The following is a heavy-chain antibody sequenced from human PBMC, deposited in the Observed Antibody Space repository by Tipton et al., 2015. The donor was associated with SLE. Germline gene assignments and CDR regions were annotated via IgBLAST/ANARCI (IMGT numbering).Heavy chain of an antibody. CDR2: VYYSGST. CDR1: GGSFSGYY. Sequence: GLVKPSETLSLTCAVYGGSFSGYYWSWFRQPPGKGLEWIGSVYYSGSTYYNPSLPSRVTISVDTSKNHFSLKLNSVTAADTAVYYCARDVVSTGYFDFWGQGTLVTVSS. D-gene: IGHD5/OR15-5a*01. CDR3: ARDVVSTGYFDF. J-gene: IGHJ4*02. V-gene: IGHV4-34*01.